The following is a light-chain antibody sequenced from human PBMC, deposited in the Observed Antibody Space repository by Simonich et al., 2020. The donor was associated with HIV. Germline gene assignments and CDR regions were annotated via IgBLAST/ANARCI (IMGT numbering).Light chain of an antibody. Sequence: DIQMTQSPSTLSASVGDRVTITCRASQSISIWLAWYQQKPGKAPKLLISKASSLESGVPSRCSGSGSGTEFTLTISSLQPDDFATYFCQQYSNYSRTFGQGTKVDIK. V-gene: IGKV1-5*03. CDR2: KAS. CDR3: QQYSNYSRT. CDR1: QSISIW. J-gene: IGKJ1*01.